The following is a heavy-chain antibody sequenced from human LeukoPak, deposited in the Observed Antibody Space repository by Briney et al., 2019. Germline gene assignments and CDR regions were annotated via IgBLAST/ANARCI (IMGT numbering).Heavy chain of an antibody. CDR3: ARKATTSGAFDF. J-gene: IGHJ3*01. CDR1: GYRFTNYW. D-gene: IGHD1-26*01. V-gene: IGHV5-51*01. Sequence: GESLKISCKGSGYRFTNYWIGWVRQMPGKGLEWMGIIYPGDSDIRYSPSFQGQVSMSADKSVTTAYLQWSSLKASDTAMYYCARKATTSGAFDFWGQGTLVTVPS. CDR2: IYPGDSDI.